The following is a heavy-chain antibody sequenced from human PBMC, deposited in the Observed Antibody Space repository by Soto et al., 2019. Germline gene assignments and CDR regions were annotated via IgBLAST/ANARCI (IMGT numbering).Heavy chain of an antibody. Sequence: QLQLQESGPGLVKPSETLSLTCTVSGGSISSSSYYWGWIRQPPGKGLEWIGSIYYRGSTYYNPSLKSRVTISVDTSKNQFSLKLSSVTAADTAVYYCARHKVVAAAGTYFDYWGQGTLVTVSS. D-gene: IGHD6-13*01. CDR2: IYYRGST. CDR1: GGSISSSSYY. CDR3: ARHKVVAAAGTYFDY. V-gene: IGHV4-39*01. J-gene: IGHJ4*02.